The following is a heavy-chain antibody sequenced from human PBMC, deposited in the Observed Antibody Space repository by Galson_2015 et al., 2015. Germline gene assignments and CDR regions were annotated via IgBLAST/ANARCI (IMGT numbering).Heavy chain of an antibody. CDR2: FDPEDGET. CDR3: ASVAGETGEYNWFDP. CDR1: GYTLTELS. J-gene: IGHJ5*02. D-gene: IGHD1-1*01. Sequence: SVKVSCKVSGYTLTELSMHWVRQAPGNGLEWMGGFDPEDGETIYAQKFQGRVTMTEDTSTDTAYMELSSLRSEDTAVYYCASVAGETGEYNWFDPWGQGTLVTVSS. V-gene: IGHV1-24*01.